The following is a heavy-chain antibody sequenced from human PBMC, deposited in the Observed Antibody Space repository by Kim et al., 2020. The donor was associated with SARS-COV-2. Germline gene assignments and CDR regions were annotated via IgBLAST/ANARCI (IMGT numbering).Heavy chain of an antibody. J-gene: IGHJ3*02. V-gene: IGHV3-7*01. CDR2: GYGK. Sequence: GYGKYYVDSVKGRLTISRDNAEHSLHLQMNSLRAEDTAVYYCGRGVAFDIWGQGTVVTVSS. CDR3: GRGVAFDI.